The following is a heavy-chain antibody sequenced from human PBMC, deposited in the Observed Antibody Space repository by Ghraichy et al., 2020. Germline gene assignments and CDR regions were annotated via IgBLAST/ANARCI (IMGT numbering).Heavy chain of an antibody. D-gene: IGHD3-10*02. V-gene: IGHV4-34*01. Sequence: SQTLSLTCAVYGGSFSGYYWSWIRQPPGKGLEWIGEINHSGSTNYNPSLKSRVTISVDTSKNQFSLKLSSVTAADTAVYYCARVFGPATHDYWGQGTLVTVSS. CDR3: ARVFGPATHDY. CDR1: GGSFSGYY. CDR2: INHSGST. J-gene: IGHJ4*02.